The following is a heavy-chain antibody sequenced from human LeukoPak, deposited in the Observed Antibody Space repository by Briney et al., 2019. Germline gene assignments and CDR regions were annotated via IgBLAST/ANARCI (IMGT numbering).Heavy chain of an antibody. CDR3: ARERNLEITVAGTIFNY. V-gene: IGHV3-66*01. Sequence: GGSLRLSCAAAGFTVSSNYMSWVRQAPGKGLEWVSVIYSGGATYYADSVKGKFTISRDNSKNTLYLQMKSLRAEDTAVYYCARERNLEITVAGTIFNYWGQGTLVTVSS. J-gene: IGHJ4*02. D-gene: IGHD6-19*01. CDR1: GFTVSSNY. CDR2: IYSGGAT.